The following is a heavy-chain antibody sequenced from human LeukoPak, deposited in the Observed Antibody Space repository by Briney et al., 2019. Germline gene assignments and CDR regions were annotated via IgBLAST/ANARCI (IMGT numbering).Heavy chain of an antibody. D-gene: IGHD3-16*01. Sequence: GGSLRLSCAASGCSFSNYAMHWVRQAPGKGLEWVAVVSYDGNSKYYADSVKGRLTISRDNSKNTLYLQMNSLRAEDTAMYYCAIDPRGSQNDAFDIWGQGTMVTVSS. V-gene: IGHV3-30-3*01. CDR3: AIDPRGSQNDAFDI. J-gene: IGHJ3*02. CDR2: VSYDGNSK. CDR1: GCSFSNYA.